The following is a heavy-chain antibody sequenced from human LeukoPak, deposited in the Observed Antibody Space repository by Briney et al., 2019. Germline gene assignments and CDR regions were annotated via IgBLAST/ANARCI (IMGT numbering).Heavy chain of an antibody. Sequence: GGSLRLSCVASGFTFNKHWMSWVRQAPGKGLEWVANLKEDGTERTYVDSVKGRFTISRDNAENSLYLQMNSLRAEDAAVYYCAILRTNSDYWGQGTLVTVSS. CDR1: GFTFNKHW. J-gene: IGHJ4*02. CDR2: LKEDGTER. V-gene: IGHV3-7*01. CDR3: AILRTNSDY. D-gene: IGHD3-16*01.